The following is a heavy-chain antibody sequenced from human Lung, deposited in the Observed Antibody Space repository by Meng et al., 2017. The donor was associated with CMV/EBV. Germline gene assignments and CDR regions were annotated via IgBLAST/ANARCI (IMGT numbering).Heavy chain of an antibody. CDR1: LGSISSGSYY. D-gene: IGHD6-19*01. Sequence: SETLSLTCTLSLGSISSGSYYWGWLRQPPGKGLEWIGSIHYTGSTNYNPSLKTRVSISEDTSKNEFSLTLTSVTPADTAVYYCARTQWHVGYFDNWGQGTXVTVSS. J-gene: IGHJ4*02. CDR3: ARTQWHVGYFDN. CDR2: IHYTGST. V-gene: IGHV4-39*07.